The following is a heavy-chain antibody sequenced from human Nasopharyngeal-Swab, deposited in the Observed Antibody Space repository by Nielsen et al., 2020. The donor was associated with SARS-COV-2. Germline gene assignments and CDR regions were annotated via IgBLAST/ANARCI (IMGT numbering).Heavy chain of an antibody. Sequence: VRQAPGKGLEWVSSISSSSSYIYYADSVKGRFTISRDNAKNSLYLQMNSLRAEDTAVYYCARDRQQLVLGYYYYYRDVWGKGTTVTVSS. J-gene: IGHJ6*03. CDR2: ISSSSSYI. V-gene: IGHV3-21*01. D-gene: IGHD6-13*01. CDR3: ARDRQQLVLGYYYYYRDV.